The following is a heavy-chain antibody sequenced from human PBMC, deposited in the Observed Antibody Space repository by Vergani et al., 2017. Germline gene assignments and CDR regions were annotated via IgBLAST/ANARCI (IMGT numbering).Heavy chain of an antibody. D-gene: IGHD2-21*02. CDR3: ARAAYCGGDCYSNFDY. J-gene: IGHJ4*02. CDR2: IIPIFGTA. V-gene: IGHV1-69*13. Sequence: QVQLVQSGAEVKKPGSSVKVSCKASGGTFSSYAISWVRQAPGQGLEWMGRIIPIFGTANYAQKFKGRVTITADESTSTAYMELSSLRSEDTAVYYCARAAYCGGDCYSNFDYWGQGTLVTVSS. CDR1: GGTFSSYA.